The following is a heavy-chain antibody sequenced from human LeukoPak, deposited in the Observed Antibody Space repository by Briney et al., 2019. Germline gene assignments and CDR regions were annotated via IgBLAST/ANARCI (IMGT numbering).Heavy chain of an antibody. Sequence: SVKVSCKASGGTFSSYAISWVRQAPGQGLEWMGRIIPILGIANYAQKFQGRVTITADKSTSTAYMELSSLRSEDTAVYYCARDLRHMVRGVIHWGQGTLVTVSS. CDR2: IIPILGIA. D-gene: IGHD3-10*01. CDR3: ARDLRHMVRGVIH. CDR1: GGTFSSYA. V-gene: IGHV1-69*04. J-gene: IGHJ4*02.